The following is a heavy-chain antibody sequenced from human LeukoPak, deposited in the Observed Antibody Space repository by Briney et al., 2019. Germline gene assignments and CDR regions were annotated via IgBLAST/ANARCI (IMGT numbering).Heavy chain of an antibody. CDR3: TKPTASGYSDGYHF. Sequence: GGSLRLSCVASGFTFSSYAMSWVRQAPGKGLEWVSGYIDSGGSTYYVDSVKGRFTISRDNSKNTLYLQMNSLRAEDTAVYYCTKPTASGYSDGYHFWGQGTLVTVSS. V-gene: IGHV3-23*01. D-gene: IGHD5-18*01. CDR1: GFTFSSYA. CDR2: YIDSGGST. J-gene: IGHJ4*02.